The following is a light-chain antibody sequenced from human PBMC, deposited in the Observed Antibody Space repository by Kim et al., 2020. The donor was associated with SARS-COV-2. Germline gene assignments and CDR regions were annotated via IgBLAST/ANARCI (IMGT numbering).Light chain of an antibody. V-gene: IGLV6-57*02. Sequence: KTVTMSCTGSSGSIASNYVQWYQQRPSSAPTTVIYEDDLRPSEVPDRFSGSIDSSSNSASLTISGLQTEDEADYYCQSYDSSNHWVFGGGTQLTVL. CDR2: EDD. CDR3: QSYDSSNHWV. CDR1: SGSIASNY. J-gene: IGLJ3*02.